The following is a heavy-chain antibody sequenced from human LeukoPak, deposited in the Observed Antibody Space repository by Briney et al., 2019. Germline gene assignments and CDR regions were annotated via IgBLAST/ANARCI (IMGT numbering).Heavy chain of an antibody. Sequence: GASVKVSCKASGYTFTSYGISWVRQAPGQGLEWMGWISAYNGNTNYAQKLQGRVTMTTDTSTSTAYMELSSLRSEDTAVYYCARVRPGEDYYYGMDVWGQGTTVTVSS. CDR1: GYTFTSYG. D-gene: IGHD3-10*01. J-gene: IGHJ6*02. CDR2: ISAYNGNT. CDR3: ARVRPGEDYYYGMDV. V-gene: IGHV1-18*01.